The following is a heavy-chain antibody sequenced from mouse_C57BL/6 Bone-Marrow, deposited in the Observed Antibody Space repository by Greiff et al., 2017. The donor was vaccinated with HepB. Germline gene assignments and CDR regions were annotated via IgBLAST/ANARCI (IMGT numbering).Heavy chain of an antibody. J-gene: IGHJ1*03. CDR3: ARPITTVGYWYFDV. CDR1: GYTFTSYW. Sequence: VKLQQPGAELVKPGASVKLSCKASGYTFTSYWMHWVKQRPGQGLEWIGMIHPNSGSTNYNEKFKGKATLTVDKSSSTAYMQLSSLTSEDSAVYYCARPITTVGYWYFDVWGTGTTVTVSS. V-gene: IGHV1-64*01. CDR2: IHPNSGST. D-gene: IGHD1-1*01.